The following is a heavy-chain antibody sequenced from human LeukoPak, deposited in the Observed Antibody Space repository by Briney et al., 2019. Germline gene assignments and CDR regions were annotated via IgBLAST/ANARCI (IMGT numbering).Heavy chain of an antibody. CDR1: GFTFNIYT. Sequence: GGSLRLSCAASGFTFNIYTMYWVRQAPGKGLEWVSGIRHSDGSTYYADSVKGRFTISSDKSKNPIFLQMNSLRAEDTALYYCAKGLEPESRLDSWGQGTLVTVSS. J-gene: IGHJ4*02. CDR3: AKGLEPESRLDS. D-gene: IGHD1-1*01. CDR2: IRHSDGST. V-gene: IGHV3-23*01.